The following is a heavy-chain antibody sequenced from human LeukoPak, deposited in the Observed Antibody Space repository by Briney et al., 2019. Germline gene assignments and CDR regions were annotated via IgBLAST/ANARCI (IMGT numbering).Heavy chain of an antibody. V-gene: IGHV3-48*01. Sequence: GGSLRLSCAASGFTFSTYSMNWVRQAPGKGLEWVSYISSTSRTIYYADSVKGRFTISRDNAKNSLYLQMNSLRAEDTAVYYCARDRGEKYYYDSTFDYWGQGTLVTVSS. D-gene: IGHD3-22*01. J-gene: IGHJ4*02. CDR3: ARDRGEKYYYDSTFDY. CDR1: GFTFSTYS. CDR2: ISSTSRTI.